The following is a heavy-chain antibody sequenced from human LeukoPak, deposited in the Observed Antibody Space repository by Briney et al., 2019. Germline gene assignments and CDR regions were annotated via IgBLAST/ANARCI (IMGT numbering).Heavy chain of an antibody. V-gene: IGHV5-51*01. CDR3: ARLEGNSRAFDY. CDR1: GYSFTNYW. Sequence: GESLQISCKGSGYSFTNYWIAWVRRMPGKGLEWMGIIYPGDSDTRYSPSFQGQVTISADKSISTAYLQWSSLKASDTAMYYCARLEGNSRAFDYWGQGTLVTVSS. D-gene: IGHD2/OR15-2a*01. J-gene: IGHJ4*02. CDR2: IYPGDSDT.